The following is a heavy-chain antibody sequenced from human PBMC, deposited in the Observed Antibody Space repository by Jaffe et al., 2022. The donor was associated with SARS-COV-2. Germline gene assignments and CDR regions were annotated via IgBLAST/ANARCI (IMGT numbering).Heavy chain of an antibody. Sequence: QVQLVESGGGLVKPGGSLRLSCAASGFTFSDYYMSWIRQAPGKGLEWVSYISSSGSTIYYADSVKGRFTISRDNAKNSLYLQMNSLRAEDTAVYYCARDSTASSIAARLTYYYGMDVWGQGTTVTVSS. CDR1: GFTFSDYY. CDR2: ISSSGSTI. CDR3: ARDSTASSIAARLTYYYGMDV. J-gene: IGHJ6*02. V-gene: IGHV3-11*01. D-gene: IGHD6-6*01.